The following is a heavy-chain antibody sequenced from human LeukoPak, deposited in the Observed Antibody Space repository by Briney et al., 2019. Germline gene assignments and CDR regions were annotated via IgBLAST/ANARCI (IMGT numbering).Heavy chain of an antibody. V-gene: IGHV3-23*01. Sequence: GGSLRLSCAASGFTFSSDAMSWVRQAPGKGLEWVSAISGSGGGTYYADSVKGRFTISRDNSKNTLYLQMNSLRAEDTAVYYCAKSFSYYDSSGYYFDYWGQGTLVTVSS. CDR2: ISGSGGGT. J-gene: IGHJ4*02. CDR3: AKSFSYYDSSGYYFDY. D-gene: IGHD3-22*01. CDR1: GFTFSSDA.